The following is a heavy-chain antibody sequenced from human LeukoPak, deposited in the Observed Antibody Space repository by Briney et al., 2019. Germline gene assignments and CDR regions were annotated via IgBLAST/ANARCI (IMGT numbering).Heavy chain of an antibody. CDR1: GESFSGYY. D-gene: IGHD2-2*02. CDR2: INHSGST. CDR3: ARAGLRGRDVVVPAAIGRTPKYFQH. Sequence: PSETLSLTCAVYGESFSGYYWSWIRQPPGKGLEWIGEINHSGSTNYNPSLKSRVTISVDTSKNQFSLKLSSVTAADTAVYYCARAGLRGRDVVVPAAIGRTPKYFQHWGQGTLVTVSS. V-gene: IGHV4-34*01. J-gene: IGHJ1*01.